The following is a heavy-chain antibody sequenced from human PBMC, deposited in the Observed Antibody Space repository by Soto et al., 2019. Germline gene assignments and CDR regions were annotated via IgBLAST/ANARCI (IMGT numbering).Heavy chain of an antibody. J-gene: IGHJ6*03. Sequence: GGSLRLSCAASGFTFSSYSMNWVRQAPGKGLEWVSYISSSSSTIYYADSVKGRFTISRDNAKNSLYLQMNSLRAEGTAVYYCARDYYDFWSGSNYYYYYYMDVWGKGTTVTVSS. CDR3: ARDYYDFWSGSNYYYYYYMDV. V-gene: IGHV3-48*01. D-gene: IGHD3-3*01. CDR2: ISSSSSTI. CDR1: GFTFSSYS.